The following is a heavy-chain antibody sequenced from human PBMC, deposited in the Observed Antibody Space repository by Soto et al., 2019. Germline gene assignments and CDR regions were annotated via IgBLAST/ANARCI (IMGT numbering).Heavy chain of an antibody. V-gene: IGHV4-34*01. D-gene: IGHD6-13*01. CDR2: INHSGST. J-gene: IGHJ6*02. CDR3: ARVRFGYSSSWYGVSDRYYYYGMDV. CDR1: GGSFSGYY. Sequence: SETLSLTCAVYGGSFSGYYWSWIRQPPGKGLEWIGEINHSGSTNYNPSLKSRVTISVDTSKNQFSLKLSSVTAADTAVYYCARVRFGYSSSWYGVSDRYYYYGMDVWGQGTTVTVSS.